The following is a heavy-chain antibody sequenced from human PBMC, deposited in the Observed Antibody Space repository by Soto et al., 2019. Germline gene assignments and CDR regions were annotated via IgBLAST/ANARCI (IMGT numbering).Heavy chain of an antibody. D-gene: IGHD6-19*01. CDR1: GDSVSSNRAA. V-gene: IGHV6-1*01. CDR3: AGRGIAVAGSKNNWFDP. CDR2: TYYRSKWYN. J-gene: IGHJ5*02. Sequence: PSQTLSLTCAISGDSVSSNRAAWNWIRQSPSRGLEWLGRTYYRSKWYNEYAVSVKSRIIINADTSMNQFSLQLNSVTPEDTAVYYCAGRGIAVAGSKNNWFDPWGQGILVTVSS.